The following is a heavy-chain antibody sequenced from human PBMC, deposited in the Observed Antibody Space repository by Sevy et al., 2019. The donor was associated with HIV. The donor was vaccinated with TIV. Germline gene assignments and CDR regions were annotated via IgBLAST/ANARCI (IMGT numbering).Heavy chain of an antibody. J-gene: IGHJ6*02. CDR1: GFTVSDNY. CDR2: IDSDGSA. V-gene: IGHV3-66*01. D-gene: IGHD3-22*01. CDR3: ARDRYYDASGYYYYYYGMDV. Sequence: GGSLRLSCAASGFTVSDNYMAWVRLAPGKGLEWVSLIDSDGSAYYADSVKGRFTISSDNVKNMLYLQINALSAEDTGLYFCARDRYYDASGYYYYYYGMDVWGQGTTVTVSS.